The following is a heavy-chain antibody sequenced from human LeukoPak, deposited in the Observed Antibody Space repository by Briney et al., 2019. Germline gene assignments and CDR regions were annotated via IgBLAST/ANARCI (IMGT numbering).Heavy chain of an antibody. CDR3: ARGAYYDISSLGY. D-gene: IGHD3-9*01. CDR1: GFTFSSYS. CDR2: ISSSSGYI. V-gene: IGHV3-21*01. J-gene: IGHJ4*02. Sequence: GGSLRLSCAASGFTFSSYSMNWVRQAPGKGLEWVSSISSSSGYIYYADSVKGRFTISRDNAKNSLYLQMNSLRAEDTAVYYCARGAYYDISSLGYWGQGTLVTVSS.